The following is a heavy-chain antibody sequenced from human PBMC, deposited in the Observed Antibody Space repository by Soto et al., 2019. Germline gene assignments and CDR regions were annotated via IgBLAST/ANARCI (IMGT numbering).Heavy chain of an antibody. D-gene: IGHD5-18*01. J-gene: IGHJ5*02. CDR3: AREDTAMGYNWFDP. CDR2: INPNSGGT. CDR1: GYTFTGYY. V-gene: IGHV1-2*04. Sequence: ASVKVSCKASGYTFTGYYMHWVRQAPGQGLEWMGWINPNSGGTNYAQKFQGWVTMTRDTSISTAYMELSRLRSDDTAVYYCAREDTAMGYNWFDPWGQGTLVTVSS.